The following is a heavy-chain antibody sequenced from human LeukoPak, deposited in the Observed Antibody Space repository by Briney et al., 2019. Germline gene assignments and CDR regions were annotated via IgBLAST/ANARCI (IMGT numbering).Heavy chain of an antibody. D-gene: IGHD2-15*01. CDR1: GFHFSSYA. CDR2: ISDSGGST. J-gene: IGHJ6*02. CDR3: VRGYSFGPYGMDV. Sequence: GGSLRLSCSASGFHFSSYAMHWVRQAPGKGLEYVSAISDSGGSTYYADSVKGRFTISRDNSKSTLYLQMSSLRAEDTAVYFCVRGYSFGPYGMDVWGQGTTVTVSS. V-gene: IGHV3-64D*09.